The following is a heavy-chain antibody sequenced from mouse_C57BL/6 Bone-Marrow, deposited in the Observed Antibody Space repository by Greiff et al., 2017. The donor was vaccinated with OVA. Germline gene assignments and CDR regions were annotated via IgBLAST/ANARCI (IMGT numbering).Heavy chain of an antibody. Sequence: EVQLQESGPGLVKPSQSLSLTCSVTGYSITSGYYWNWIRQFPGNKLEWMGYISYDGSSNYNPSLKNRISITRDTSKNQFFLKLNSVTTEDTATYYCARDPVIHIGDYWYFDVWGTGTTVTVSS. CDR3: ARDPVIHIGDYWYFDV. V-gene: IGHV3-6*01. J-gene: IGHJ1*03. D-gene: IGHD3-1*01. CDR1: GYSITSGYY. CDR2: ISYDGSS.